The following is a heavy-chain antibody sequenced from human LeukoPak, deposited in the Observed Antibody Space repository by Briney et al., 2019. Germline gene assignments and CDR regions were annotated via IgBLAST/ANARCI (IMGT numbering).Heavy chain of an antibody. D-gene: IGHD1-26*01. CDR2: IYTSGST. Sequence: SETLSLTCTVSGVSISSYYWSWIRQPPGRGLEWVGYIYTSGSTNYNPSLKTRVTISVDTSKNQFSLKLSSVTAADTAVYYCARRSSGSYDGLDWGQGTLVTVSS. V-gene: IGHV4-4*08. J-gene: IGHJ4*02. CDR3: ARRSSGSYDGLD. CDR1: GVSISSYY.